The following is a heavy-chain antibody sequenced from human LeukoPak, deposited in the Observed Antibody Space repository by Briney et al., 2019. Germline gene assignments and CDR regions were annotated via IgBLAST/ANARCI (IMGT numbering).Heavy chain of an antibody. V-gene: IGHV1-18*01. J-gene: IGHJ4*02. CDR3: ARDRAAASKGVFDY. CDR2: ISAYNGNT. Sequence: ASVKVSCKASGYTFTSYGISWVRQTPGQGLEWMGWISAYNGNTNYAQKLQGRVTMNTDTSTSTACMELRSLRSDDPAVYYCARDRAAASKGVFDYWGQGTLVTVSS. D-gene: IGHD2-2*01. CDR1: GYTFTSYG.